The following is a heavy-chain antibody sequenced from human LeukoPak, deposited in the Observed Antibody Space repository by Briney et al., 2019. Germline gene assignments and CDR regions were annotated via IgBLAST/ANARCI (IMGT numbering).Heavy chain of an antibody. CDR2: IYTSGST. CDR3: ARDPRCSSTSCYGSYFDY. Sequence: SETLSLTCTVSGDSISSYYGSWIRQPAGKGLEWIGRIYTSGSTNYNPSLKSRVTMSVDTSKNQFSLKLSSVTAADTAVYYCARDPRCSSTSCYGSYFDYWGQGTLVTVSS. J-gene: IGHJ4*02. V-gene: IGHV4-4*07. D-gene: IGHD2-2*01. CDR1: GDSISSYY.